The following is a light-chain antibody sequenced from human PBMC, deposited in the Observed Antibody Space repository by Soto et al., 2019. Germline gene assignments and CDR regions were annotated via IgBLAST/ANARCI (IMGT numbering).Light chain of an antibody. CDR3: ATWDDSLNGDVV. CDR2: TNN. Sequence: QSVLTQPPSASGTPGPRVTISCSGSSSNIGSNTVNWSQQLPGTAPKLLIYTNNQRPSGVPDRFSGSKSGTSASLAISGLQSEDEADYYCATWDDSLNGDVVFGGGTKLTVL. CDR1: SSNIGSNT. J-gene: IGLJ2*01. V-gene: IGLV1-44*01.